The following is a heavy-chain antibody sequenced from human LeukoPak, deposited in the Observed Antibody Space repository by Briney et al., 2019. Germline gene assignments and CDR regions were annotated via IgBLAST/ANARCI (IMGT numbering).Heavy chain of an antibody. V-gene: IGHV3-7*01. CDR2: IKGDGSAK. D-gene: IGHD3-10*01. J-gene: IGHJ3*02. CDR3: ARDRGLIQHDI. Sequence: PGGSLRLSCAASGFAFSDSWMTWIRQAPGKGLEWVAFIKGDGSAKKYVDSVKGRFTISRDNAKNSLFLQMNSLRAEDTALYYCARDRGLIQHDIWGQGTMVTVSS. CDR1: GFAFSDSW.